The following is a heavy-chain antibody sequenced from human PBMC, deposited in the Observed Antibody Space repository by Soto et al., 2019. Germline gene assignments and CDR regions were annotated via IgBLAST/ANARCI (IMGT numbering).Heavy chain of an antibody. CDR1: GGSISSYY. D-gene: IGHD4-17*01. CDR2: IYYSGST. J-gene: IGHJ4*02. CDR3: ARATVTTGFDC. V-gene: IGHV4-59*01. Sequence: SETPSLTCTVSGGSISSYYWSWIRQPPGKGLEWIGYIYYSGSTNYNPSLKSRVTISVDTSKNQFSLKLSSVTAADTAVYYCARATVTTGFDCWGQGTLVTVSS.